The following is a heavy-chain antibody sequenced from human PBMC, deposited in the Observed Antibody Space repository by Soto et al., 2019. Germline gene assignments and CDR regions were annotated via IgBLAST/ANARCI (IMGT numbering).Heavy chain of an antibody. V-gene: IGHV3-33*01. J-gene: IGHJ4*02. Sequence: QVQLVESGGGVVQPGRSLRLSCAASGFTFSSYGMHWVRQAPGKGLEWVAVIWYDGSNKCYADSVKGRFTISRDNSKNTLYLQMNSLRAEDTAVYYCASIVGAALRAWGQGTLVTVSS. CDR1: GFTFSSYG. CDR3: ASIVGAALRA. D-gene: IGHD1-26*01. CDR2: IWYDGSNK.